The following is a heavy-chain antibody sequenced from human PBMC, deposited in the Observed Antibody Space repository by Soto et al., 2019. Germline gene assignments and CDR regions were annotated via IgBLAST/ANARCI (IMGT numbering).Heavy chain of an antibody. V-gene: IGHV1-46*03. CDR2: INPSGGST. D-gene: IGHD6-13*01. CDR1: GYTFTSYY. J-gene: IGHJ6*03. CDR3: ASSIAAAGTGYYYMDV. Sequence: QVQLVQSGAEVKKPGASVKVSCKASGYTFTSYYMHWVRQAPGQGLEWMGIINPSGGSTSYAQKFQGRDTMTRDTSTSTVYMELSSLRSEDTAVYYCASSIAAAGTGYYYMDVWGKGTTVTVSS.